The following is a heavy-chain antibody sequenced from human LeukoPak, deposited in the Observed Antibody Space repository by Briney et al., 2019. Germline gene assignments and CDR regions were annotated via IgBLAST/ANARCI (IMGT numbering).Heavy chain of an antibody. CDR2: IYSDGST. V-gene: IGHV3-53*01. Sequence: GGSLRLSCAASGFTVSSNYMSWVRQAPGKGLEWVSVIYSDGSTYYADSVKGRFTISRDNSKNTLYLQMNSLRAEDTSVYYCARAHWAAKNWFDPWGQGTLVTVSS. J-gene: IGHJ5*02. D-gene: IGHD5-18*01. CDR1: GFTVSSNY. CDR3: ARAHWAAKNWFDP.